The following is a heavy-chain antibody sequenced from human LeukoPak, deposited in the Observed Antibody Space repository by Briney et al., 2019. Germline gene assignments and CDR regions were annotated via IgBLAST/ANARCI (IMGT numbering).Heavy chain of an antibody. CDR3: ARGGTVSGTPDFDY. J-gene: IGHJ4*02. Sequence: GESLKISCKGSGYTFPTYWIGWVRQMPGKGLEWMGIIYPGGSDTRVSPSFQGQVTISTDNSITTAYLQWSSLKASDTAMYYCARGGTVSGTPDFDYWGQGTLVTVSS. CDR1: GYTFPTYW. V-gene: IGHV5-51*01. CDR2: IYPGGSDT. D-gene: IGHD6-19*01.